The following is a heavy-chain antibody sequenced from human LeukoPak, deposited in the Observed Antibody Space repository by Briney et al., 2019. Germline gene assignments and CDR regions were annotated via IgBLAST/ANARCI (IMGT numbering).Heavy chain of an antibody. V-gene: IGHV1-8*01. CDR3: ARGMDTAMFKTYYYYDMDV. J-gene: IGHJ6*04. CDR1: GYTFTSYD. D-gene: IGHD5-18*01. Sequence: ASVKVSCKASGYTFTSYDINWVRQATGQGLEWMGWMNPNSGNTGYAQKFQGRVTMTRNTSISTAYMELSSLRSEDTAVYYCARGMDTAMFKTYYYYDMDVWGKGTRLTVS. CDR2: MNPNSGNT.